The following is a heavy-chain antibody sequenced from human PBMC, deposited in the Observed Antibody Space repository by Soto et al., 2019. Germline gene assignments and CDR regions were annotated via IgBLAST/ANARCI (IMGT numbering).Heavy chain of an antibody. CDR3: ARGVLRFLEWLLDGWFDP. D-gene: IGHD3-3*01. CDR2: INAGNGNT. CDR1: GYTFTSYA. Sequence: GASVKVSCKASGYTFTSYAMHWVRQAPGQRLEWMGWINAGNGNTKYSQKFQGRVTITRDTSASTAYMELSSLRSEDTAVYYCARGVLRFLEWLLDGWFDPWGQGTLVTV. J-gene: IGHJ5*02. V-gene: IGHV1-3*01.